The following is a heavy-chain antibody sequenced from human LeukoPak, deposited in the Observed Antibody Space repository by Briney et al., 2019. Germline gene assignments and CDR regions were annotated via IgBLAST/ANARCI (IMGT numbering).Heavy chain of an antibody. Sequence: ASVKVSCKASGYTFASYDINWVRQAPGQGLEWMGGIIPIFGTANYAQKFQGRVTITADKSTSTAYMELSSLRSEDTAVYYCARGHCSSTSCQYYFDYWGQGTLVTVSS. J-gene: IGHJ4*02. CDR1: GYTFASYD. V-gene: IGHV1-69*06. CDR2: IIPIFGTA. D-gene: IGHD2-2*01. CDR3: ARGHCSSTSCQYYFDY.